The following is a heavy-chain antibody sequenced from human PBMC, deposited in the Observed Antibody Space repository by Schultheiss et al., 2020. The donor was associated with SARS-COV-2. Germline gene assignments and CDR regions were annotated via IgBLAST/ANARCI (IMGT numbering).Heavy chain of an antibody. CDR3: ARDLKSIAAAGTRINWFDP. CDR1: GYTFTSYD. D-gene: IGHD6-13*01. V-gene: IGHV1-46*01. CDR2: INPSGGST. J-gene: IGHJ5*02. Sequence: ASVKVSCKASGYTFTSYDINWVRQATGQGLEWMGIINPSGGSTSYAQKFQGRVTMTTDTSTSTAYMELRSLRSDDTAVYYCARDLKSIAAAGTRINWFDPWGQGTLVTVSS.